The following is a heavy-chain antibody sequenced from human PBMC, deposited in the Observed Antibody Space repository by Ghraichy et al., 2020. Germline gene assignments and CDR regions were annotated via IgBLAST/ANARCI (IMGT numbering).Heavy chain of an antibody. V-gene: IGHV4-34*01. CDR1: GGSFSGYY. Sequence: SETLSLTCAVYGGSFSGYYWSWIRQPPGKGLEWIGEINHSGSTNYNPSLKSRVTISVDTSKNQFSLKLSSVTAADTAVYYCARNNSSSSDDYWGQGTLVTVSS. CDR2: INHSGST. CDR3: ARNNSSSSDDY. D-gene: IGHD6-6*01. J-gene: IGHJ4*02.